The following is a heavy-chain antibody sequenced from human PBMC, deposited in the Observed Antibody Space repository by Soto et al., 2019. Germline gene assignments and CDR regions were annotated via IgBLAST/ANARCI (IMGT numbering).Heavy chain of an antibody. Sequence: ASVKVSCKASGYTFTSYGISWVRQAPGQGLEWMGWISAYNGNTNYAQKLQGRVTMTTDTSTSTAYMELRSLRSDDTAVYYCARGVDPHDYDFWSEYWGQGTLVTVSS. CDR2: ISAYNGNT. J-gene: IGHJ4*02. D-gene: IGHD3-3*01. V-gene: IGHV1-18*01. CDR3: ARGVDPHDYDFWSEY. CDR1: GYTFTSYG.